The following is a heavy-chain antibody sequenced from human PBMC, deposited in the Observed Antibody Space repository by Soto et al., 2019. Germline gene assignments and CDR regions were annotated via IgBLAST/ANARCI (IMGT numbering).Heavy chain of an antibody. CDR2: IYHSGST. CDR3: AGVITARPLGY. Sequence: QLQLQESGSGLVKPSQTLSLTCAVSGGSISSGGYSWSWIRQPPGKGLEWIGYIYHSGSTYYNPSVNSRVTISVDRSKNQFSLKLSSVTAADSAVYYCAGVITARPLGYWGQGTLVTVSS. D-gene: IGHD6-6*01. V-gene: IGHV4-30-2*01. CDR1: GGSISSGGYS. J-gene: IGHJ4*02.